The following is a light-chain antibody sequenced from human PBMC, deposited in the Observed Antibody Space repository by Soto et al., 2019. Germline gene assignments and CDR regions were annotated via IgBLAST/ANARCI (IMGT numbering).Light chain of an antibody. J-gene: IGLJ3*02. V-gene: IGLV2-14*01. Sequence: QSALTQPASVSGSPGQSITISCTGTSSDIGGYKFVSWLQQHPGKAPKSMIYDVNNRTPGVSNRFSGSKSGNTASLTISGLQAEDEAYYYCSSYTSTSTWVFGGGTKVTVL. CDR2: DVN. CDR1: SSDIGGYKF. CDR3: SSYTSTSTWV.